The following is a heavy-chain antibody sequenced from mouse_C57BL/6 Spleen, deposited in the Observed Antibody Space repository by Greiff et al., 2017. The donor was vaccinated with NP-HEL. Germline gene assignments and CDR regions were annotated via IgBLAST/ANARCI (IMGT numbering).Heavy chain of an antibody. Sequence: EVQLQQSGPELVKPGASVKMSCKASGYTFTDYNMHWVKQSHGKSLEWIGYINPNNGGTSYIQKFKGKATLTVNKSSSTAYMELRSLTSEDSAVYYCAGGNYEGYWYFDVWGTGTTVTVSS. V-gene: IGHV1-22*01. J-gene: IGHJ1*03. D-gene: IGHD2-1*01. CDR2: INPNNGGT. CDR1: GYTFTDYN. CDR3: AGGNYEGYWYFDV.